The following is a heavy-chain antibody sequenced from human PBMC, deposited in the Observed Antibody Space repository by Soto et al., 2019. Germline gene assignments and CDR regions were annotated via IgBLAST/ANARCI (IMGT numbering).Heavy chain of an antibody. J-gene: IGHJ6*04. V-gene: IGHV1-18*01. D-gene: IGHD3-3*01. CDR1: GYTFTSYG. Sequence: ASVKVSCKASGYTFTSYGISWVRQAPGQGLEWMGWISAYNGNTNYAQKLQGRVTMTTDTSTSTAYMELRSLRSDDTAVYYCARPTTQLRFTDWMDVWGKGTTVTVPQ. CDR2: ISAYNGNT. CDR3: ARPTTQLRFTDWMDV.